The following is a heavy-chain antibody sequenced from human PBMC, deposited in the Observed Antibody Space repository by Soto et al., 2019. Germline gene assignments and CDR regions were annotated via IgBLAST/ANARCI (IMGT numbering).Heavy chain of an antibody. Sequence: GESLKISCKGSGYSFTSYWISWVRQMPGKVLEWMGRIDPSDSYTNYSPSFQGDVTISADKSISTAYLQWSSLKASDTAMYYCARQVGPTVTYYYYGMDDWGQGXTVTVYS. CDR2: IDPSDSYT. D-gene: IGHD1-26*01. CDR3: ARQVGPTVTYYYYGMDD. J-gene: IGHJ6*02. V-gene: IGHV5-10-1*01. CDR1: GYSFTSYW.